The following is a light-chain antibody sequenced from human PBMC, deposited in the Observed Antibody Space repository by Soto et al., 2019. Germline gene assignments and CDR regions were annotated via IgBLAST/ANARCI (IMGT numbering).Light chain of an antibody. V-gene: IGKV3D-15*01. J-gene: IGKJ1*01. CDR3: QQYHNWPRT. CDR1: HSVTSL. CDR2: GAT. Sequence: EIVMTQSPATLSVSPVERATLYFRASHSVTSLLDWYQQKPGQSPTLLIHGATTRATGIPARFSGSGSGTEFTLTISSLQAEDVAVYYCQQYHNWPRTCGQGTKVDIK.